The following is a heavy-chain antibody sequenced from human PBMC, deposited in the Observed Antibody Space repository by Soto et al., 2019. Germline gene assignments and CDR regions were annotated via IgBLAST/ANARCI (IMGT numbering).Heavy chain of an antibody. CDR1: GGSISSYY. Sequence: PSETLSLTCTVSGGSISSYYWSWIRQPPGKGLEWIGYIYYSGSTNYNPSLKSRVTISVDTSKNQFSLKLSSVTAADTAVYYCARDQVVRGVIKAFDIWGQGTMVTVSS. V-gene: IGHV4-59*01. D-gene: IGHD3-10*01. CDR2: IYYSGST. J-gene: IGHJ3*02. CDR3: ARDQVVRGVIKAFDI.